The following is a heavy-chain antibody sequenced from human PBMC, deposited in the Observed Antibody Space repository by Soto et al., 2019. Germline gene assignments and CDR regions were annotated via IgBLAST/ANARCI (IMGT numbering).Heavy chain of an antibody. D-gene: IGHD6-19*01. Sequence: QVLLQESGPGLVQPSGTLSLSCAVSGDSISTNYFWGWVRQPPGKGLEWVGDISHSGSVNYNPSLKSRFTISIDKSQNQFSLKLTSVTAADTAVYYSARSVGWYAIDYWGQGTLVIVSS. CDR2: ISHSGSV. CDR3: ARSVGWYAIDY. J-gene: IGHJ4*02. V-gene: IGHV4-4*02. CDR1: GDSISTNYF.